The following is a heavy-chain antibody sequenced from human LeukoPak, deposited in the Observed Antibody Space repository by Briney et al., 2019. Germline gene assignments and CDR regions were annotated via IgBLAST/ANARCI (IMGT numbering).Heavy chain of an antibody. J-gene: IGHJ4*02. CDR3: ARDLVTFGGVAFDY. D-gene: IGHD3-16*01. Sequence: KPSETLSLTCTVSGGSISGYYWSWIRQPPGKGLEWVGYIYYSGNTNYNPSLKSRVTMSVDTSKNQFSLKLSSMTAADTAVYYCARDLVTFGGVAFDYWGQGTLVTVSS. V-gene: IGHV4-59*12. CDR2: IYYSGNT. CDR1: GGSISGYY.